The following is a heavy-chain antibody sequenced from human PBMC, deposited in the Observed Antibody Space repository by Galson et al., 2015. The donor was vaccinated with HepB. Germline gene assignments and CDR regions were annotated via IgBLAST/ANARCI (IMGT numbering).Heavy chain of an antibody. CDR3: AKDGIMVANNPYHFHY. J-gene: IGHJ4*02. V-gene: IGHV3-23*01. Sequence: SLRLSCAASGFSFTRYAMAWVRQAPGKGLEWVSSITSSGGNSYSTDSVKGRFTVSRDNSKNTLLLQLNSLSAEDTAMYFCAKDGIMVANNPYHFHYWGQGTLVTVSS. CDR1: GFSFTRYA. CDR2: ITSSGGNS. D-gene: IGHD2-15*01.